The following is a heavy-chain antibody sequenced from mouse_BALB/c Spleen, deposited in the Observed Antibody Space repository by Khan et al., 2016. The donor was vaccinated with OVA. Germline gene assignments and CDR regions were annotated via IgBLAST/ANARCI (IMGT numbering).Heavy chain of an antibody. J-gene: IGHJ2*01. CDR2: IWSGGST. CDR3: ARNPYRYAFDY. CDR1: GFSLTSYG. V-gene: IGHV2-4-1*01. Sequence: QVQLKQSGPGLVQPSQSLSITCTVSGFSLTSYGVHWVRQSPGKGLEWLGVIWSGGSTDYNAAFISRLSISKDNSKSQVFFKMNSLQADDTAIDYCARNPYRYAFDYWGQGTTLTVSS. D-gene: IGHD2-14*01.